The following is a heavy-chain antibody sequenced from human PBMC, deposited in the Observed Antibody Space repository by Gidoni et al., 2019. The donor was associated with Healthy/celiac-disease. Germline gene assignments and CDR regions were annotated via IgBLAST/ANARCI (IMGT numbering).Heavy chain of an antibody. CDR1: GFTFSSYS. V-gene: IGHV3-21*01. J-gene: IGHJ4*02. CDR3: ASDLGGVSAAHYDY. D-gene: IGHD6-13*01. CDR2: ISSSRSYI. Sequence: EVQLVQSGGGLVKPGGSLRLSCAASGFTFSSYSMNWVRQAPGKGLEWVSSISSSRSYIYYADSVKGRFTIYRDNAKNSLYLQMNSLRAEDTAVYYCASDLGGVSAAHYDYWGQGTLVTDSS.